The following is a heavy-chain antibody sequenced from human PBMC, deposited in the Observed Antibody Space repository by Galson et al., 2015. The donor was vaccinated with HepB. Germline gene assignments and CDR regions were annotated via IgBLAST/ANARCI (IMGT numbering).Heavy chain of an antibody. CDR3: AAVPGYYDSSWGPNP. Sequence: SVKVSCKASGFTFTSSAVQWVRQARGQRLEWIGWIVVGSGNTNYAQKFQERVTITRDMSTSTAYMELSSLRSEDTAVYYCAAVPGYYDSSWGPNPWGQGTLVTVSS. D-gene: IGHD3-22*01. CDR1: GFTFTSSA. V-gene: IGHV1-58*01. J-gene: IGHJ5*02. CDR2: IVVGSGNT.